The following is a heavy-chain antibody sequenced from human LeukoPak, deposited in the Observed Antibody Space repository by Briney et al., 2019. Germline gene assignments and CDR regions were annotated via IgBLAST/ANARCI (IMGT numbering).Heavy chain of an antibody. D-gene: IGHD2-21*02. CDR2: IESVRSPM. V-gene: IGHV3-48*04. CDR3: AIVVLRNSVVTALFDY. Sequence: PGGSLRLSCAASGFIFRSYAMSWVRQAPGKGLEWIGYIESVRSPMFYAHSVKRRFTISRDNAKDSLYLQINSLRPEDTAVYYCAIVVLRNSVVTALFDYWGQGTLVAVSS. J-gene: IGHJ4*02. CDR1: GFIFRSYA.